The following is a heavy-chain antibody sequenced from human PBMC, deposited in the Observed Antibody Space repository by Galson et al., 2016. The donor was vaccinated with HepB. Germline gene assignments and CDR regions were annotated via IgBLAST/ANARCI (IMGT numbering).Heavy chain of an antibody. J-gene: IGHJ4*02. CDR2: ISGTSTYI. CDR1: GFTFNTYS. CDR3: ARDLRGMIRFFDWSTHFDS. Sequence: GFTFNTYSMNWVRQAPGKGLEWVSSISGTSTYIYYADSVKGRFTISRDNAKNSLYLQMNNVRAEDTAVYYCARDLRGMIRFFDWSTHFDSWGQGTLVTVSS. D-gene: IGHD3-9*01. V-gene: IGHV3-21*01.